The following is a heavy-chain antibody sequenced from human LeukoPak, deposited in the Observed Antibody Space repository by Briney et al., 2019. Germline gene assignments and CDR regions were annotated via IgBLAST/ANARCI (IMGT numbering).Heavy chain of an antibody. CDR3: AREGHCSTTSCYTPFDY. J-gene: IGHJ4*02. Sequence: HPGGSLRLSCAASGFTFSSYAMSWVRQAPGKGLEWVSAISGSGGDTYYADSVKGRFTISRDNSKNTLYLQMNSLRADDTAVYYCAREGHCSTTSCYTPFDYWGQGTLVTVSS. V-gene: IGHV3-23*01. D-gene: IGHD2-2*02. CDR1: GFTFSSYA. CDR2: ISGSGGDT.